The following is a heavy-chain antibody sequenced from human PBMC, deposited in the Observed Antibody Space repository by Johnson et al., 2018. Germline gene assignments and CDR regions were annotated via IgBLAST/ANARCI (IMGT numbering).Heavy chain of an antibody. CDR3: AKDGQGGYYYYYMDV. D-gene: IGHD3-16*01. CDR1: GFTFDDYA. CDR2: LSWNRGSI. J-gene: IGHJ6*03. V-gene: IGHV3-9*01. Sequence: VQLVESGGGLVQPGGSLRLSCAASGFTFDDYAMHWVRQAPGKGLEWVSGLSWNRGSIGYADSVKGRFTISRDNAKNSLYLQMNSLRAEDTALYYCAKDGQGGYYYYYMDVWCKGTTVTVSS.